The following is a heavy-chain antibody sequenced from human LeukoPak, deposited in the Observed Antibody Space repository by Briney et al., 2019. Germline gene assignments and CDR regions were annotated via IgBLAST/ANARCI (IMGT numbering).Heavy chain of an antibody. CDR3: AKNPDEGLVVVPAAPGFDI. D-gene: IGHD2-2*01. V-gene: IGHV3-30*18. CDR1: GFTFSSYG. CDR2: ISYDGSNK. J-gene: IGHJ3*02. Sequence: GGSLRLSCAASGFTFSSYGMHWVRQAPGKGLEWVAVISYDGSNKYYADSVKGRFTISRDNSKSMLYLQMNSLRAEDTAVYYCAKNPDEGLVVVPAAPGFDIWGQGTMVTVSS.